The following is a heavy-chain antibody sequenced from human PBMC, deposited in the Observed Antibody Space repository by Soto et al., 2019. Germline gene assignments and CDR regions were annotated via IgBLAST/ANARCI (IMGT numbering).Heavy chain of an antibody. CDR2: IYHSGST. J-gene: IGHJ4*02. CDR1: GGSISSGGYS. D-gene: IGHD5-12*01. V-gene: IGHV4-30-2*01. Sequence: QLQLQESGSGLVKPSQTLSLTCAVSGGSISSGGYSWSWIRQPPGKGLEWIGYIYHSGSTYYNPSLRRRVTISVGRSKNQFSLKLSSVTAADTAVYYCAAGGGLPRYYWGQGTLVTVSS. CDR3: AAGGGLPRYY.